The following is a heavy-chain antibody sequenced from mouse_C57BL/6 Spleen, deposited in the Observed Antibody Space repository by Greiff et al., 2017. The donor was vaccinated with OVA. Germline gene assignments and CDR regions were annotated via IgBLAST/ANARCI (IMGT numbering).Heavy chain of an antibody. CDR1: GYAFSSSW. Sequence: QVQLKESGPELVKPGASVKISCKASGYAFSSSWMNWVKQRPGKGLEWIGRIYPGDGDTNYNGKFKGKATLTADKSSSTAYMQLSSLTSEDSAVYFCARMRDGRGYWGQGTTLTVSS. V-gene: IGHV1-82*01. CDR3: ARMRDGRGY. D-gene: IGHD3-3*01. J-gene: IGHJ2*01. CDR2: IYPGDGDT.